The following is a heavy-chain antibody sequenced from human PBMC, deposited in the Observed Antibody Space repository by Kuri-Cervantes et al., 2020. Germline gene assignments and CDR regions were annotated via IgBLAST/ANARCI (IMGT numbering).Heavy chain of an antibody. J-gene: IGHJ4*02. D-gene: IGHD3-9*01. CDR1: GFTFSSYG. V-gene: IGHV3-30*03. CDR2: ISYDGSNK. Sequence: GESLKISCAASGFTFSSYGMHWVRQAPGKGLEWVAVISYDGSNKYYADSVKGRFTISRDNSKNTLYLQMNSLRAEDTAVYYCARDLKRQGYDILTGYYKNAGYWGQGTLVTVSS. CDR3: ARDLKRQGYDILTGYYKNAGY.